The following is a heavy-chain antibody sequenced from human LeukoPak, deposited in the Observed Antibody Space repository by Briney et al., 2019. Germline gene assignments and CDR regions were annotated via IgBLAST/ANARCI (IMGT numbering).Heavy chain of an antibody. CDR2: FDPEDGET. D-gene: IGHD2-2*02. V-gene: IGHV1-24*01. J-gene: IGHJ6*02. CDR3: ATLTTHIVVVPAAIRRGYYYYGMDV. Sequence: ASVKVSCKVSGYTLTELSMHWVRQAPGKGLEWMGGFDPEDGETIYAQEFQGRVTMTEDTSTDTAYMELSSLRSEDTAVYYCATLTTHIVVVPAAIRRGYYYYGMDVWGQGTTVTVSS. CDR1: GYTLTELS.